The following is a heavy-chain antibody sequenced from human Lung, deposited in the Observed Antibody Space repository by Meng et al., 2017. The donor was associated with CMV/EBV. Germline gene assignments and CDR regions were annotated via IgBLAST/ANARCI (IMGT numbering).Heavy chain of an antibody. V-gene: IGHV4-34*01. J-gene: IGHJ6*02. CDR1: GESLSGYY. CDR2: ISHSGTT. CDR3: ARARLSSRSMDF. D-gene: IGHD2/OR15-2a*01. Sequence: SQXXXLTXAVYGESLSGYYWTWIRQPPGKGLEWIGEISHSGTTNYNPSLKSRVFISVDTSKNQLSLNLTPVTAADTAVYHCARARLSSRSMDFWGQGTPVTVSS.